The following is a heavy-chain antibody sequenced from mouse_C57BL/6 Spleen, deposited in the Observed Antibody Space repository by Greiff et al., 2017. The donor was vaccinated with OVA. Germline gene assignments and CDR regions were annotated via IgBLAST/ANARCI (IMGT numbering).Heavy chain of an antibody. CDR3: ARWRWDDYAMDY. J-gene: IGHJ4*01. CDR2: INPSSGYT. CDR1: GYTFTSYW. V-gene: IGHV1-7*01. D-gene: IGHD4-1*01. Sequence: VQVVESGAELAKPGASVKLSCKASGYTFTSYWMHWVKQRPGQGLEWIGYINPSSGYTKYNQKFKDKATLTADKSSSTAYMQLSSLTYEDSAVYYCARWRWDDYAMDYWGQGTSVNVSS.